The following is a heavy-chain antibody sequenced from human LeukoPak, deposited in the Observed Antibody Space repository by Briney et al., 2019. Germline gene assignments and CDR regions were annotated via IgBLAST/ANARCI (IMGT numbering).Heavy chain of an antibody. CDR2: INTDGSST. CDR3: ARPHYYDSSGYSNP. D-gene: IGHD3-22*01. CDR1: GFTFSSYW. Sequence: PGGSLRLSCAASGFTFSSYWMHWVRQAPGKGLVWVSRINTDGSSTSYADSVKGRFTISRDNAKNTLYLQMNSLRAEDTAVYYCARPHYYDSSGYSNPWGQGTLVTVSS. J-gene: IGHJ5*02. V-gene: IGHV3-74*01.